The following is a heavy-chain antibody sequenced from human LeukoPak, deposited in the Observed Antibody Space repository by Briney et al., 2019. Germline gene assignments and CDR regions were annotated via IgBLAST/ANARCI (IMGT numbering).Heavy chain of an antibody. CDR2: ISYDGSNK. D-gene: IGHD5-12*01. J-gene: IGHJ4*02. CDR3: ARSRGVSGYDFAY. Sequence: GGSLRLSCAASGSTFSSYTMHWVRQAPGKGLEWVALISYDGSNKYYVDSVKGRFTISRDNSKNTLYLQMNSLRVEDTAVYYCARSRGVSGYDFAYWGQGILVTVSS. V-gene: IGHV3-30-3*01. CDR1: GSTFSSYT.